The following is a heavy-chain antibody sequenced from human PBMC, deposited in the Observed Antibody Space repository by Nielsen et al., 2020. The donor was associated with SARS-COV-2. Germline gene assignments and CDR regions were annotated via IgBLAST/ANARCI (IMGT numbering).Heavy chain of an antibody. D-gene: IGHD3-22*01. CDR3: ARGRSYYYDSSGYYGTGLGYFQH. J-gene: IGHJ1*01. V-gene: IGHV4-34*01. CDR2: INHSGST. Sequence: WIRQPPGKGLEWIGEINHSGSTNYNPSLKSRVTISVDTSKNQFSLKLSSVTAADTAVYYCARGRSYYYDSSGYYGTGLGYFQHWGQGTLVTFSS.